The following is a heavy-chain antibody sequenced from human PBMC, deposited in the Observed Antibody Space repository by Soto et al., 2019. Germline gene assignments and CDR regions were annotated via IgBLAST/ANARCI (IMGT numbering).Heavy chain of an antibody. Sequence: ASVKVSCKASGYTFTSYGISWVRQAPGQGLEWMGWTSAYNGNTNYAQKLQGRVTMTTDTSTSTAYMELRSLRSDDTAVYYCARRAIRARWYAFDIWGQGTMVTVSS. V-gene: IGHV1-18*01. D-gene: IGHD6-6*01. J-gene: IGHJ3*02. CDR2: TSAYNGNT. CDR3: ARRAIRARWYAFDI. CDR1: GYTFTSYG.